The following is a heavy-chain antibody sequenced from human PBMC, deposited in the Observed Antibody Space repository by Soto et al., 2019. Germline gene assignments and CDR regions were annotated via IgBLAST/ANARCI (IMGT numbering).Heavy chain of an antibody. CDR3: ARFPYSSSPPFDY. V-gene: IGHV3-74*01. CDR2: INSDGSST. D-gene: IGHD6-6*01. J-gene: IGHJ4*02. Sequence: GGFLRLSCAASGFTFSSYWMHWVRQAPGKGLVWVSRINSDGSSTSYADSVKGRFTISRDNAKNTLYLQMNSLRAEDTAVYYCARFPYSSSPPFDYWGQGTLVTVSS. CDR1: GFTFSSYW.